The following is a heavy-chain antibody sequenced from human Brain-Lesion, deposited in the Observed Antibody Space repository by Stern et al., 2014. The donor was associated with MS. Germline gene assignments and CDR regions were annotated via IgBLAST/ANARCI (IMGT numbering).Heavy chain of an antibody. J-gene: IGHJ4*02. V-gene: IGHV3-9*01. D-gene: IGHD1-14*01. CDR2: ISWNSGTI. CDR1: GFTFDDYA. CDR3: ARDITGSSAYFAY. Sequence: EVQLLESGGDLVQPGRSLRLSWAAFGFTFDDYAMHWVRQAPGKGLEWVAGISWNSGTIGYADSVKGRFTTSRDNAYSSLYLQMNSLRPEDTALYYCARDITGSSAYFAYWGQGTLVTVSS.